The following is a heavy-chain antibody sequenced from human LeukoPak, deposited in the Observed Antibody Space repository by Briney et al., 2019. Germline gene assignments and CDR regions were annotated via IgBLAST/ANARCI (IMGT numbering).Heavy chain of an antibody. CDR2: IDPYTGNT. Sequence: RASVKVSCKASGYTFVGYYLHWVRQAPGQGLEWMAWIDPYTGNTHYAQKFQGRITVTRDTSVSTTYMELSWLTSDDTARYYCAREYSASEHWGQGTLVTVSS. D-gene: IGHD5-12*01. V-gene: IGHV1-2*02. J-gene: IGHJ4*02. CDR3: AREYSASEH. CDR1: GYTFVGYY.